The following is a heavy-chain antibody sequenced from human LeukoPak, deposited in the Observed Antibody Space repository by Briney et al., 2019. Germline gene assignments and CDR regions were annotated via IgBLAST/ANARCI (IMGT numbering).Heavy chain of an antibody. Sequence: SQTLSLTCAISGDSVSSNSVGWHWIRQPPSRGLEWLGRTYYRSKWYNDYAVSVKSRITINPDTSKNQFSLQLNSVTPEDTAVYYCARPFNWGWDYWGQGALVTVSS. V-gene: IGHV6-1*01. CDR1: GDSVSSNSVG. CDR2: TYYRSKWYN. J-gene: IGHJ4*02. D-gene: IGHD7-27*01. CDR3: ARPFNWGWDY.